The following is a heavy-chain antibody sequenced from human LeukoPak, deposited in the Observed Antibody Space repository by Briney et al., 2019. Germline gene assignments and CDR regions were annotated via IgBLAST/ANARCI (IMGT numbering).Heavy chain of an antibody. Sequence: PSETLSITCTVSGGSISSYYWSWIRQPPGKGLEWIGYIYYSGSTNYNPSLKSRVTISVDTSKNQFSLKLSSVTAADTAVYYCARVKCSSTSCPPDDAFDIWGQGTMVTVSS. J-gene: IGHJ3*02. CDR1: GGSISSYY. V-gene: IGHV4-59*01. CDR2: IYYSGST. D-gene: IGHD2-2*01. CDR3: ARVKCSSTSCPPDDAFDI.